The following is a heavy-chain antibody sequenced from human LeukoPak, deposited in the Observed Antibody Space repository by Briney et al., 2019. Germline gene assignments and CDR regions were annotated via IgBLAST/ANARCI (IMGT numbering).Heavy chain of an antibody. CDR3: ARVRGHDYGDYVFYY. J-gene: IGHJ4*02. Sequence: GASVKVSCKASGYTFTSYDINWVRRATGQGLEWMGWMNPNSGNTGYAQKFQGRVTMTRNTSISTAYMELSSLRSEDTAVYYCARVRGHDYGDYVFYYWGQGTLVTVSS. V-gene: IGHV1-8*01. D-gene: IGHD4-17*01. CDR2: MNPNSGNT. CDR1: GYTFTSYD.